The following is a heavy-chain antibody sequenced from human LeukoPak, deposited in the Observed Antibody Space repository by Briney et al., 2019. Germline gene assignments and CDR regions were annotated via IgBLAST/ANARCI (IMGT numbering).Heavy chain of an antibody. D-gene: IGHD1-14*01. CDR3: ARGVEPLAANTLAY. CDR1: GFTVITND. J-gene: IGHJ4*02. Sequence: GGSLRLSCAASGFTVITNDMTWVHQAPGKGLEEVSVLYSDGNTKYADSVQGRFTTSRDNSKNTLYLEMNSLSPDDTAVYYCARGVEPLAANTLAYWGQGTLVTVSS. V-gene: IGHV3-53*01. CDR2: LYSDGNT.